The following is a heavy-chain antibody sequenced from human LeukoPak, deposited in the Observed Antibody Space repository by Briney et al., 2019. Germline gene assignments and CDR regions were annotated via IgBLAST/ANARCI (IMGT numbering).Heavy chain of an antibody. CDR2: INPNSGGT. D-gene: IGHD2-15*01. J-gene: IGHJ4*02. Sequence: GASVKVSCKASGYTFTGYYMHWVRQAPGQGGEWMGWINPNSGGTNYAQKFQGRVTMTRDTSISTAYMELSRLRSDDTAVYYCAIRYCSASGHDYWGQGTLVTVSS. CDR1: GYTFTGYY. CDR3: AIRYCSASGHDY. V-gene: IGHV1-2*02.